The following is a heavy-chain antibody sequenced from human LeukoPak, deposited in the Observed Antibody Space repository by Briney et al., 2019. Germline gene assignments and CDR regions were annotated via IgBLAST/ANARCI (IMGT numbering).Heavy chain of an antibody. Sequence: PGGSLRLSCAASGFTFSNYDMHWVRQAPGKGLEWVTIIWSDGSNKYYADFVKRRFTISRDNSKNTLYLQINSLRAEDTAVYYCARGYDTTYFDYWGQGTLVTVSS. CDR1: GFTFSNYD. CDR2: IWSDGSNK. CDR3: ARGYDTTYFDY. D-gene: IGHD3-16*01. V-gene: IGHV3-33*01. J-gene: IGHJ4*02.